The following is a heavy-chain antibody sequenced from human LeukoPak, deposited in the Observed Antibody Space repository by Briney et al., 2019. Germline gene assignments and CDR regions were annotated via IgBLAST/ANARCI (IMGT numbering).Heavy chain of an antibody. V-gene: IGHV4-34*01. CDR1: GGSFSGYC. CDR2: INHSGST. D-gene: IGHD6-13*01. Sequence: PSETLSLTCAVYGGSFSGYCWSWIRQPPGKGLEWIGEINHSGSTNYNPSLKSRVTISVDTSKNQFSLKLSSVTAADTAVYCCARGRGAAAGTSEPIRRAFDIWGQGTMVTVSS. CDR3: ARGRGAAAGTSEPIRRAFDI. J-gene: IGHJ3*02.